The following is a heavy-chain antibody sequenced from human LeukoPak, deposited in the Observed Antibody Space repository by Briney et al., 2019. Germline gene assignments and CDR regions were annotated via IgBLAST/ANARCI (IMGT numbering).Heavy chain of an antibody. Sequence: PGGSLRLSCAASGFKFSNYWMSWVRQAPGKGPQWVANIKQDGSAKYYVDSVKGRLTISRDNANSSLYLQMNSLRAEDTAIYYCVRLSGPLDDYWGQGTLVTVSS. CDR3: VRLSGPLDDY. V-gene: IGHV3-7*03. D-gene: IGHD1-26*01. J-gene: IGHJ4*02. CDR1: GFKFSNYW. CDR2: IKQDGSAK.